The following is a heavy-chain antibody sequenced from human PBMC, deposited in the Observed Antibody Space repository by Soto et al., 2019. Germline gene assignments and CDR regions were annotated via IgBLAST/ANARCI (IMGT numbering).Heavy chain of an antibody. D-gene: IGHD3-3*01. CDR3: AKGGNRYYDFWSDY. CDR1: GFSFGDYA. J-gene: IGHJ4*02. CDR2: IDWNSRRT. Sequence: EVQLVESGGGLVQPGMSLRLSCAASGFSFGDYAMHWVRQPPGRGLEWVSGIDWNSRRTGYGDSVKGRFTISRDNAEKALYLQMNSLRPEDTALYYCAKGGNRYYDFWSDYWGQGTLVTVSS. V-gene: IGHV3-9*01.